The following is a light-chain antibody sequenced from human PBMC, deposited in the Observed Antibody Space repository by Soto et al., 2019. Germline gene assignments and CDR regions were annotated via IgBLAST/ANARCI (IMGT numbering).Light chain of an antibody. CDR1: SSDVGAYNY. Sequence: QSALTQPPSASGSPGQSVTISCTGASSDVGAYNYVSWYQQHPGKAPKLMIYEVSKRSSGVPDRFSGSKSGNTASLTVSGLQAEDESDYFCSSYGGSNISVFGTGTKVTVL. V-gene: IGLV2-8*01. J-gene: IGLJ1*01. CDR2: EVS. CDR3: SSYGGSNISV.